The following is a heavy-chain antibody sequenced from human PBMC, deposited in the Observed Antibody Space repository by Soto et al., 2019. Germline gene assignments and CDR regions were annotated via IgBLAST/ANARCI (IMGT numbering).Heavy chain of an antibody. Sequence: EVQLLESGGGLVQPGGSLRLYCAASGFTFSSYAMSWVRQAPGKGLEWVSALSGSGGSTYYADSVKGRFTISRDSSKNTLYLQMNSLRAEDTAVYYCAKDYPPHAYSSGWSPYYCYGMDVWGQGTTVTVSS. CDR1: GFTFSSYA. CDR2: LSGSGGST. CDR3: AKDYPPHAYSSGWSPYYCYGMDV. V-gene: IGHV3-23*01. D-gene: IGHD6-19*01. J-gene: IGHJ6*02.